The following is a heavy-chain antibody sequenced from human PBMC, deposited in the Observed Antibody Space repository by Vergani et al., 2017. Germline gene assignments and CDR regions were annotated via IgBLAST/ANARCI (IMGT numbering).Heavy chain of an antibody. V-gene: IGHV5-51*01. J-gene: IGHJ4*02. CDR3: ATEPQNWGFDY. CDR2: IYSGDSDV. CDR1: GYSFPRFW. D-gene: IGHD7-27*01. Sequence: VHLVQSGADVKKAGESLRISCKTSGYSFPRFWIVWVRQLPGKGLEWIGYIYSGDSDVRYNPSCQDNITISTDSSISTAYLQWRSLKSSDTAMYYCATEPQNWGFDYWGQGTLVTVSS.